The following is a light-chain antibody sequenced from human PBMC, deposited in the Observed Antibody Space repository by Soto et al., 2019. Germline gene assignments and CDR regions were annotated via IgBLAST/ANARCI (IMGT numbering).Light chain of an antibody. CDR3: SSYAGSNYVI. V-gene: IGLV2-8*01. J-gene: IGLJ2*01. CDR1: SSDVGGYNY. Sequence: QSALTQPPSASGSPGQSVTISCTGTSSDVGGYNYVSWYQQHPGKDPKLMIYEVNKRPSGVPDRFSGSKSDNTASLTVSGLQAEDEAYYYCSSYAGSNYVIFGGGTKLTVL. CDR2: EVN.